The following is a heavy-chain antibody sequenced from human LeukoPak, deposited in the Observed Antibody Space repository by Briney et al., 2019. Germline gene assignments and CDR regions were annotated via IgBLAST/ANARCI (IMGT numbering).Heavy chain of an antibody. CDR2: VYHSGST. Sequence: PSGTLSLTCAVSGGSISSSNWWSWVRPPPGKGLEWIGEVYHSGSTNYNPSLKSRVTISVDKSKNQFSLKLSSVTAADTAVYYCASVLDILTGYYTIFDYWGQGTLVTVSS. D-gene: IGHD3-9*01. CDR1: GGSISSSNW. J-gene: IGHJ4*02. CDR3: ASVLDILTGYYTIFDY. V-gene: IGHV4-4*02.